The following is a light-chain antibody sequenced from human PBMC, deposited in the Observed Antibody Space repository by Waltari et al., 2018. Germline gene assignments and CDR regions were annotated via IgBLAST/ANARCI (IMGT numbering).Light chain of an antibody. J-gene: IGKJ3*01. V-gene: IGKV3-15*01. CDR2: DTS. Sequence: EIVMTQARATLSVSPGERATLSCRASQSVINNLAGYHQKPGQAPRLLIYDTSTRATGIPARFSGSGSGTEFTLTISRLQSEDFAVYYCQQYNNWPCTVGPGTKVESK. CDR3: QQYNNWPCT. CDR1: QSVINN.